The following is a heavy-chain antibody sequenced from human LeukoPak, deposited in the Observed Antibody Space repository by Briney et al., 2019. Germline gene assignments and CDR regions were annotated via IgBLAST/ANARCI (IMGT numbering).Heavy chain of an antibody. CDR3: ARGAGTMGRDWFDP. V-gene: IGHV1-8*01. J-gene: IGHJ5*02. D-gene: IGHD3-10*01. CDR1: GYTFTSYD. Sequence: ASVKVSCKASGYTFTSYDINWVRQATGQGLEWMGWMNANSGNTGYAQKLQGRVTMTRDISISTAYMELSGVRSEDTAVYYCARGAGTMGRDWFDPWGQGTLVTVSS. CDR2: MNANSGNT.